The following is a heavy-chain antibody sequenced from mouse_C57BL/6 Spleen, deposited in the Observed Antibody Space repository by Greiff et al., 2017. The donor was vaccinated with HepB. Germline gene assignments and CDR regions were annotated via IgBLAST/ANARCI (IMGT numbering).Heavy chain of an antibody. Sequence: VQLQQSGAELARPGASVKLSCKASGYTFTSYGISWVKQRTGQGLEWIGEIYPRSGNTYYNEKFKGKATLTADKSSSTAYMELRSLTSEDSAVYFCARLMDNYGSSHLYFDVWGTGTTVTVSA. V-gene: IGHV1-81*01. J-gene: IGHJ1*03. D-gene: IGHD1-1*01. CDR3: ARLMDNYGSSHLYFDV. CDR2: IYPRSGNT. CDR1: GYTFTSYG.